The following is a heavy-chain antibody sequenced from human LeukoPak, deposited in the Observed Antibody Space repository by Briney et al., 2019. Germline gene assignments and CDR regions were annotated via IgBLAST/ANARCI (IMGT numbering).Heavy chain of an antibody. CDR2: ITGGGDTT. V-gene: IGHV3-23*01. J-gene: IGHJ4*02. CDR3: AKERSEVVVAATNY. CDR1: GFTFNGYA. Sequence: PGGSLRLSCAASGFTFNGYAMTWVRQAPGKGLEWVSSITGGGDTTYYADSVRGRFTISRDNSKNTLSLQINSLRAEDTAVYYCAKERSEVVVAATNYWGQGTLVTVSS. D-gene: IGHD2-15*01.